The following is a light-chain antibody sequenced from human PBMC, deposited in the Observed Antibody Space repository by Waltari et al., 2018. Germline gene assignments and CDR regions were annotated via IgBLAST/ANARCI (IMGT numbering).Light chain of an antibody. Sequence: CRASQRVSSSYLAWYQQKPGQAPRLLIYGASSRATGIPDRFSGSGSGTDFTLTISRLEPEDFAVYYCQQYGSSPRTFGQGTKVEIK. J-gene: IGKJ1*01. V-gene: IGKV3-20*01. CDR3: QQYGSSPRT. CDR2: GAS. CDR1: QRVSSSY.